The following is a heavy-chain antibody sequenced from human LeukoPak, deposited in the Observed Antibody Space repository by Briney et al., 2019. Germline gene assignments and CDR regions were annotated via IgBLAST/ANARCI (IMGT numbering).Heavy chain of an antibody. Sequence: GGSLRLSCAASGFTFSSYSMNWVRRAPGKGLEWVAYIAYTGTIHYADSVRGRFAISRDNADNSLYLQMNSLRVEDTAVYYCARDPHSLDYWGQGTPVTVSS. CDR1: GFTFSSYS. CDR3: ARDPHSLDY. V-gene: IGHV3-48*01. J-gene: IGHJ4*02. CDR2: IAYTGTI.